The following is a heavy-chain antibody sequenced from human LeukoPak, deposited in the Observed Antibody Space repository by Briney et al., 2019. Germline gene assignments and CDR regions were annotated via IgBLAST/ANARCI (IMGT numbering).Heavy chain of an antibody. D-gene: IGHD2-21*02. CDR2: IYPGDSDT. V-gene: IGHV5-51*01. CDR3: ARRENCGGDCYSGEFDF. Sequence: GESLKISCKGSGYRFSNYWIAWVRQMPGKGLEWMGFIYPGDSDTRYSPSFQGQVTISADKSFSTAYLQWSSLKASDTAMYYCARRENCGGDCYSGEFDFWGQGTLVTVSS. J-gene: IGHJ4*02. CDR1: GYRFSNYW.